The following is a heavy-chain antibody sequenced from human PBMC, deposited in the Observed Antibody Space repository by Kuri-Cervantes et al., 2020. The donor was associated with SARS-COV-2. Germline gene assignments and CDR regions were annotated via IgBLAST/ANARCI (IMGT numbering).Heavy chain of an antibody. D-gene: IGHD5-18*01. CDR3: ARDQGYSYGYGY. CDR2: IDQDGSEQ. CDR1: GFTFSSYW. J-gene: IGHJ4*02. V-gene: IGHV3-7*01. Sequence: GESLKISCAASGFTFSSYWMSWVRQAPGKGLEWVANIDQDGSEQYYVDSVKGRFSISRDNAKNSLYLQMSSLRAEDTAVYYCARDQGYSYGYGYWGQGTLVTVSS.